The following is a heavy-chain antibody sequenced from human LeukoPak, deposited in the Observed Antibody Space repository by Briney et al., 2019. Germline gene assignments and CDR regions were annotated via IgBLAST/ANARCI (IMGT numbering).Heavy chain of an antibody. CDR2: VSHNTGA. V-gene: IGHV4-38-2*01. Sequence: KASETLSLTCAVSGYSIGSDFYWGWIRQTPGKGLEWLGSVSHNTGASYNPSFKSRVTISLDTSKNHFSLTLTSVTAADTAVYFCARAPGWGHNYYYMDVWGKGTTVAVSS. D-gene: IGHD1-26*01. CDR1: GYSIGSDFY. CDR3: ARAPGWGHNYYYMDV. J-gene: IGHJ6*03.